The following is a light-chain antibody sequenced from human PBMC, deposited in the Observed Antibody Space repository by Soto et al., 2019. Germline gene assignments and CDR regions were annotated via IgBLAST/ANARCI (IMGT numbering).Light chain of an antibody. CDR1: QSVSSY. V-gene: IGKV3-15*01. CDR2: GVS. Sequence: EIVMTQSPATLAVSPGEGATRSCRASQSVSSYLAWYQQKPGQAPRLLIYGVSTRANGVPARFSGSGSGTVFTLTISSLQSEDFAVYYCQQYNNWPLTFGGGTKVDIK. CDR3: QQYNNWPLT. J-gene: IGKJ4*01.